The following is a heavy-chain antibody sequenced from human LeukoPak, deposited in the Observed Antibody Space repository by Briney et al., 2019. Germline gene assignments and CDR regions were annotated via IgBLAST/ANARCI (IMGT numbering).Heavy chain of an antibody. Sequence: SETLSLTCTVSGGSISSHYWNWIRQPPGKGLEWIGYISYSGTINYNPSLKSRLTISIDTSKNQFSLKLRSVTAADTAVYYCARGDDYKSTLFDRWGQGILVTVSS. D-gene: IGHD5-24*01. J-gene: IGHJ5*02. CDR1: GGSISSHY. CDR3: ARGDDYKSTLFDR. V-gene: IGHV4-59*11. CDR2: ISYSGTI.